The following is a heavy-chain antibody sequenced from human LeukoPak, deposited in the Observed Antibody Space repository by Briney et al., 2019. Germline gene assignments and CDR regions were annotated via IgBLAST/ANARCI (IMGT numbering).Heavy chain of an antibody. CDR3: AREGGVRGYTYGYFYYYNVDV. V-gene: IGHV4-61*09. CDR1: GGSISSGTYY. J-gene: IGHJ6*03. D-gene: IGHD5-18*01. CDR2: IYSSGST. Sequence: SETLSLTCTVSGGSISSGTYYWSWIRQPAGKGLEWIGHIYSSGSTNYNPSLKSRVTISVDTSKNQLSLKLSSVTAADTAVYYCAREGGVRGYTYGYFYYYNVDVSGKGTTVTISS.